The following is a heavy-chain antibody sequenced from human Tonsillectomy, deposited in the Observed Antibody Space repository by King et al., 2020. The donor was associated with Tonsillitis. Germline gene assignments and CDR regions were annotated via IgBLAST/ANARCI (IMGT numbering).Heavy chain of an antibody. CDR2: ISSSSSYI. CDR1: GFTFSSYS. Sequence: VQLVESGGGLVKPGGSLRLSCAASGFTFSSYSMNWVRQAPGKGLEWVSSISSSSSYIYYADSVKGRFTISRANAKNSLYLQMNSLRAEDTAVYYCARDQMYYDSSGYYYVDYYYYYYMDVWGKGTTVTVSS. D-gene: IGHD3-22*01. J-gene: IGHJ6*03. CDR3: ARDQMYYDSSGYYYVDYYYYYYMDV. V-gene: IGHV3-21*01.